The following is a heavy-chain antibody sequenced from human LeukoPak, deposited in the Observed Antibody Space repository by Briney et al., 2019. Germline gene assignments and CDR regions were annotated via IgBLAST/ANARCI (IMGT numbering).Heavy chain of an antibody. CDR1: EYTFTSYY. CDR2: INPSGGST. CDR3: ARELYSSGSQRAFDI. D-gene: IGHD3-22*01. Sequence: ASVKASCKASEYTFTSYYMHWVRQAPGQGLEWMGIINPSGGSTSYAQKFLARVTMTRDTSTSTVYMELSSLRSEDTAVYYCARELYSSGSQRAFDIWGQGTMVTVSS. J-gene: IGHJ3*02. V-gene: IGHV1-46*01.